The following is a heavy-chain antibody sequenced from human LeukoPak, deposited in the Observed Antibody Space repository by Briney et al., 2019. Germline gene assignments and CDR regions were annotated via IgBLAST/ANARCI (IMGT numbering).Heavy chain of an antibody. CDR2: IYSSGST. CDR3: ARDRLFTMVREFPYYFDY. Sequence: SETLSLTRTVSGGSISNYYWSWIRQSAGKGLEWIGRIYSSGSTNYNPSLKSRVTISVDTSNNQFSLKLSSVTAADTAVYYCARDRLFTMVREFPYYFDYWGQGTLVTVSS. V-gene: IGHV4-4*07. CDR1: GGSISNYY. D-gene: IGHD3-10*01. J-gene: IGHJ4*02.